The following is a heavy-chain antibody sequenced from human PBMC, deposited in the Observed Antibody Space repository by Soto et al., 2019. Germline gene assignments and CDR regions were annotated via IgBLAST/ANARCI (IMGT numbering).Heavy chain of an antibody. CDR2: ISGGNT. V-gene: IGHV3-23*01. J-gene: IGHJ4*02. Sequence: HPGGSLRLSCAASGFTFSTSAMSWVRQAPGKGLEWVSAISGGNTYYADSVKGRFTISTDNSKKTLDLQMNSLRAEDTAIYYGAKDLKAPSYWGQGTLVTVSS. CDR3: AKDLKAPSY. CDR1: GFTFSTSA.